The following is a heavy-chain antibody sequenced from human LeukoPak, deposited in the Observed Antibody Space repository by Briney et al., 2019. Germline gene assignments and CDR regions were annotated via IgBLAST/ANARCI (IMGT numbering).Heavy chain of an antibody. J-gene: IGHJ4*02. CDR3: ARMYRQLVSNPFDY. D-gene: IGHD6-6*01. V-gene: IGHV1-2*02. CDR1: GYTFTGYY. CDR2: INPNSGGT. Sequence: ASVKVSCTASGYTFTGYYMHWVRQAPGQGLEWMGWINPNSGGTNYAQKFQGRVTMTRDTSISTAYMELSRLRSDDTAVYYCARMYRQLVSNPFDYWGQGTLVTVSS.